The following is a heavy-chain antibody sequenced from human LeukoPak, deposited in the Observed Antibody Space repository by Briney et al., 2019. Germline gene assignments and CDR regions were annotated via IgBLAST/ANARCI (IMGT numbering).Heavy chain of an antibody. D-gene: IGHD6-13*01. V-gene: IGHV1-8*03. CDR2: MNPNSGNT. CDR1: GYTFTSYD. J-gene: IGHJ6*03. CDR3: ARSQSSSWYNYYYYMDV. Sequence: GASVKVSCKASGYTFTSYDINWVRQATGQGLEWMGWMNPNSGNTGYAQKFQGRVTITRNTSISTAYMELSSLRSEDTAVYYCARSQSSSWYNYYYYMDVWGKGTTVTVSS.